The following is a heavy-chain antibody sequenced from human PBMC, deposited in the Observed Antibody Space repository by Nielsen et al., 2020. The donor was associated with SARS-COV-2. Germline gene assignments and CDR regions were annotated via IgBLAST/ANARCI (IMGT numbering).Heavy chain of an antibody. CDR3: ARGGPWIQLWLR. D-gene: IGHD5-18*01. J-gene: IGHJ4*02. CDR1: GFTFSDYY. V-gene: IGHV3-11*04. CDR2: ISGSGRTM. Sequence: GGSLRLSCAASGFTFSDYYMSWIRQAPGKGLEWVSYISGSGRTMYNADFLKGRFTVSRDNAKNSLYLQMNNLRAEDTAVYYCARGGPWIQLWLRWGQGTLVTVSS.